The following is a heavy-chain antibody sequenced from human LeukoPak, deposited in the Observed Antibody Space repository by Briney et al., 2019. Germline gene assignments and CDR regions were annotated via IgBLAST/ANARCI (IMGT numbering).Heavy chain of an antibody. Sequence: GGSLRLSCAASGFTFSDYYMSWIRQAPGKGLGWVSYISSSSSYTNYADSVKGRFTISRDNAKNSLYLQMNSLRAEDTAVYYCARVPMVRGVIPYGMDVWGQGTTVTVSS. CDR3: ARVPMVRGVIPYGMDV. CDR2: ISSSSSYT. J-gene: IGHJ6*02. CDR1: GFTFSDYY. D-gene: IGHD3-10*01. V-gene: IGHV3-11*05.